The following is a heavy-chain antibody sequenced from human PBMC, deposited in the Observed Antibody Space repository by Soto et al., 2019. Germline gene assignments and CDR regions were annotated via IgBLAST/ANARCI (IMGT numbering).Heavy chain of an antibody. CDR1: GYTFTSYY. V-gene: IGHV1-46*03. D-gene: IGHD2-21*02. J-gene: IGHJ4*02. Sequence: ASVKVSCKASGYTFTSYYMHWVRQAPGQGLEWMGIINPSGGSTSYAQKFQGRVTMTRDTSTSTVYMELSSLRSEDTAVHYCARSSCGGDCYSGGFDYWGQGTLVTVSS. CDR2: INPSGGST. CDR3: ARSSCGGDCYSGGFDY.